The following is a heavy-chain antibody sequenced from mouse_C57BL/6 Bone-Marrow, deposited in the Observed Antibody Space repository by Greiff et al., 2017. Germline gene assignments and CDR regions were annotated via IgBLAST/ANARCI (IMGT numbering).Heavy chain of an antibody. Sequence: EVQLQQSGGDLVKPGGSLKLSCAASGFTFSSYGMSWVRQTPDKRLEWVATISSGGSYTYYPDSVKGRFTISRDNAKNTLYLQMSSLKSEDTAMYYCARGLITTVVDPWFAYWGQGTLVTVSA. CDR3: ARGLITTVVDPWFAY. CDR2: ISSGGSYT. J-gene: IGHJ3*01. CDR1: GFTFSSYG. D-gene: IGHD1-1*01. V-gene: IGHV5-6*01.